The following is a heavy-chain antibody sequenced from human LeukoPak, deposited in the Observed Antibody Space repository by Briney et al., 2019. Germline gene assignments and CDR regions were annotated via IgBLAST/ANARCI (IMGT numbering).Heavy chain of an antibody. Sequence: ASVKVSCKVLGDTFKNYHISWVRQAPGEGLEWMGWISAYDRNTNYAQQFRGRVTMTTDTSTSTAYMELASLRSDDTAVYYCARVTVVTRSPWSWGPKKIGQEVKWVDPWGQGTLVIVSS. D-gene: IGHD2-21*02. J-gene: IGHJ5*02. V-gene: IGHV1-18*01. CDR1: GDTFKNYH. CDR2: ISAYDRNT. CDR3: ARVTVVTRSPWSWGPKKIGQEVKWVDP.